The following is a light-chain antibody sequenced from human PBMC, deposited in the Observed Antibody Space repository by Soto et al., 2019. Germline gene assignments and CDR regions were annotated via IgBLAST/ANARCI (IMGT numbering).Light chain of an antibody. CDR2: GAS. CDR1: QSISIT. J-gene: IGKJ4*01. V-gene: IGKV3-15*01. Sequence: EIVLTQSPATLSLSPGERATLSCRASQSISITLAWYQQKPGQAPRLLIYGASTRATGIPARFSGSGSGTEFTLTISGLQSEDFAVYYCQQYSNWPRTFGGGTKVDIK. CDR3: QQYSNWPRT.